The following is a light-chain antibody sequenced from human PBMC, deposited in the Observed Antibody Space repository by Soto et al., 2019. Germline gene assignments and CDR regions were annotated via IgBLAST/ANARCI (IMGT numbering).Light chain of an antibody. CDR1: QRVGSF. V-gene: IGKV3-11*01. Sequence: EIVLTQSPATLSLSPGERATLSCRASQRVGSFLAWYRQNSGQTPRLLIYDASKRAPGIPARFSGSGSGTDFSLTISILEPEEVSVYYCQHRSNWLGTFGPGTKIDIK. J-gene: IGKJ3*01. CDR3: QHRSNWLGT. CDR2: DAS.